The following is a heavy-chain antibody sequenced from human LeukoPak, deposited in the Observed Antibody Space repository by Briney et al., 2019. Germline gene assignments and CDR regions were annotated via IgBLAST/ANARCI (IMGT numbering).Heavy chain of an antibody. Sequence: GGSLRLSCAASGFTFDDYAMHWVRQAPGKGLEWVSLISWDGGSTYYADSVKGRFTISRDNSKNSLYLQMNSLRAEDTALYYCAKDLMAAKSEVAGVPNPVPEFDYWGQGTLVTVSS. CDR1: GFTFDDYA. CDR3: AKDLMAAKSEVAGVPNPVPEFDY. V-gene: IGHV3-43D*03. D-gene: IGHD6-19*01. J-gene: IGHJ4*02. CDR2: ISWDGGST.